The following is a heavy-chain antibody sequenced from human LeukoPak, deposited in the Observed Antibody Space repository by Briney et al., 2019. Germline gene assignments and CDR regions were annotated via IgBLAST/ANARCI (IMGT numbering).Heavy chain of an antibody. V-gene: IGHV3-48*03. Sequence: GGSLRLSCAASGFTFSSYEMNWVRQAPGKGLEWVSYISSSGSTIYYADSVKGRFTISRDNAKNSLYLQMNSLRAEDTAVYYCAREGYYYDSSGYPGASFDIWGQGTMVTVSS. CDR1: GFTFSSYE. D-gene: IGHD3-22*01. CDR2: ISSSGSTI. J-gene: IGHJ3*02. CDR3: AREGYYYDSSGYPGASFDI.